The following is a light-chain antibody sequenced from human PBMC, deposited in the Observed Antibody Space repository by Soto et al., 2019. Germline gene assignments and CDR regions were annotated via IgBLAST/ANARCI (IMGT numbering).Light chain of an antibody. J-gene: IGKJ1*01. Sequence: DIQMTQSPSTLSASVGDTVTITCRASQSFSNWLACYQQKPGKAPKCLIYKASTLESGVPSRFSGSGSGTEFTLTISSLQPDDFATYYCQQYNSYSWTFGQGTKVEIK. CDR1: QSFSNW. CDR3: QQYNSYSWT. CDR2: KAS. V-gene: IGKV1-5*03.